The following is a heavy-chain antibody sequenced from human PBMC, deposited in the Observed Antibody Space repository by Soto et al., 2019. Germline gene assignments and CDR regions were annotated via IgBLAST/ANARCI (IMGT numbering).Heavy chain of an antibody. CDR1: GGTFSNDI. CDR2: IIPLLETT. J-gene: IGHJ4*02. D-gene: IGHD5-12*01. Sequence: QVQLVQSGAEVKKPGSSVKVSCKTSGGTFSNDIITWVRQAPGQGLEWMGRIIPLLETTNYAQKFQGRVTSLADKSTGTAYMELNSLRSEDTAVYYCVRDSPIGSTFSGYDGIDYWGQGTLVTVSS. CDR3: VRDSPIGSTFSGYDGIDY. V-gene: IGHV1-69*08.